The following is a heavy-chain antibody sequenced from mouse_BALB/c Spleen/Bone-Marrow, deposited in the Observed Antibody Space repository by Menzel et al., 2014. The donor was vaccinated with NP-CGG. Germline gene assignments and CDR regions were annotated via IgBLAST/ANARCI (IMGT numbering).Heavy chain of an antibody. J-gene: IGHJ2*01. CDR1: GFTFSSSI. V-gene: IGHV5-6-4*01. CDR3: SRGYGNCFDY. Sequence: EVKVVESGGGLVKPGGSLKLSCSASGFTFSSSIMSWVRLTPEKRLEWVATISTGGTYTYYPDSVKGRFTISRDNAKNTLYLQMSSLKSEDTAMYYCSRGYGNCFDYWGQGTTLTVSS. D-gene: IGHD2-10*02. CDR2: ISTGGTYT.